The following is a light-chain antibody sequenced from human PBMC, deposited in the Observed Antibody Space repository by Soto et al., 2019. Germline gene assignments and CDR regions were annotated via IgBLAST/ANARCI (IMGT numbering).Light chain of an antibody. CDR3: SSYTSGSTPCV. CDR2: EVS. V-gene: IGLV2-14*01. CDR1: SSDVGGYNS. J-gene: IGLJ1*01. Sequence: QSALTQPASVSGSPGQSITISCTGTSSDVGGYNSVSWYQQHPGKAPKLMIYEVSNRPSGVSNRFSGSKSGNTASLTISGRPAEDEDDYYCSSYTSGSTPCVFGTGTKVTVL.